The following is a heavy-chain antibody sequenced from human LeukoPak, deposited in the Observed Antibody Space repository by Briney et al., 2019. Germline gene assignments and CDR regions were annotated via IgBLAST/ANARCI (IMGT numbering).Heavy chain of an antibody. CDR2: IYYSGST. D-gene: IGHD6-19*01. V-gene: IGHV4-61*01. CDR1: GGSFSSGSYY. Sequence: SETLSLTCTVSGGSFSSGSYYWSWIRQPPGKGLEWIGYIYYSGSTNYNPYLKSRVAISVDTSKNQFALKLSSVTAADTAVYYCAGVAGAGAFDYWGQGTLVTVSS. CDR3: AGVAGAGAFDY. J-gene: IGHJ4*02.